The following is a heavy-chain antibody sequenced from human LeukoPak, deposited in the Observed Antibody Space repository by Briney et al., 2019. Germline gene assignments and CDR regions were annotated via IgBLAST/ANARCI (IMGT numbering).Heavy chain of an antibody. CDR3: ARVGLDRRGYSGYEAFDY. J-gene: IGHJ4*02. CDR1: GFTFSSYA. CDR2: IGGSGGST. V-gene: IGHV3-23*01. Sequence: GGSLRLSCAASGFTFSSYAMSWVRQAPGKGLEWVSAIGGSGGSTYYADAVKGRFTIPRDNAKNSLYLQINSLRAEDTAVYYCARVGLDRRGYSGYEAFDYWGQGTLSPSPQ. D-gene: IGHD5-12*01.